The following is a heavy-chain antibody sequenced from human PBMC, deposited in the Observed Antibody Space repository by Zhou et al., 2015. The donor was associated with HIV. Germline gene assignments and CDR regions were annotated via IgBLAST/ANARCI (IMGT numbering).Heavy chain of an antibody. Sequence: QVQLVQSGAEVKKPGASVKVSCKTSGYTFSTYGINWVRQAPGQGLEWMGWINCNSGNTFYEDKFQDRVSMTTDTSSSTAYMELRNLRSDDTAVYYCARSDIVIVPAAADYWGQGTLVTVSS. CDR1: GYTFSTYG. CDR2: INCNSGNT. J-gene: IGHJ4*02. CDR3: ARSDIVIVPAAADY. D-gene: IGHD2-2*01. V-gene: IGHV1-18*01.